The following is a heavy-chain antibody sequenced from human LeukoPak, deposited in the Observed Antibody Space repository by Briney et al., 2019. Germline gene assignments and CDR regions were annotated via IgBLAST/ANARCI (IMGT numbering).Heavy chain of an antibody. V-gene: IGHV4-61*05. CDR1: GGSISSSSYY. J-gene: IGHJ4*02. CDR3: ASRGTNMATGGGAFDY. D-gene: IGHD1-26*01. CDR2: IYYSGST. Sequence: PSETLSLTCTVSGGSISSSSYYWGWIRQPPGKGLEWIGYIYYSGSTNYNPSLKSRVTISVDTSKNQFSLKLSSVTAADTAVYYCASRGTNMATGGGAFDYWGQGTLVTVSS.